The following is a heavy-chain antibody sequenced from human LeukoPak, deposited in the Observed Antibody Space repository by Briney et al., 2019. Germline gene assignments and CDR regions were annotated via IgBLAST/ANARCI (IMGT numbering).Heavy chain of an antibody. J-gene: IGHJ6*04. CDR3: AGGSSMEL. CDR1: GLPLSNSW. Sequence: PGGSLRLSCAVSGLPLSNSWMYWVLQAIGKGLKAMANIKKDGSGISYVYSVKGRVIISRDNARNSLYLQMNSLRVEDTAVYFCAGGSSMELWGKGTAVTVSS. D-gene: IGHD1-26*01. CDR2: IKKDGSGI. V-gene: IGHV3-7*03.